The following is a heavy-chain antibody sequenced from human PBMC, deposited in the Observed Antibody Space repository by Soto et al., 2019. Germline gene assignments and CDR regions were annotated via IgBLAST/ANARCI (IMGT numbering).Heavy chain of an antibody. CDR1: GGSISSYY. Sequence: QVQLQESGPGLVKPSETLSLTCTVSGGSISSYYWSWIRQPPGTGLEWIGYIYYSGSTNYNPSLKSRVTISVDTSKNQFSLKLSSVTAADTAVYYCARLGERGYNYGAGLDYWGQGTLVTVSS. V-gene: IGHV4-59*08. D-gene: IGHD5-18*01. CDR3: ARLGERGYNYGAGLDY. CDR2: IYYSGST. J-gene: IGHJ4*02.